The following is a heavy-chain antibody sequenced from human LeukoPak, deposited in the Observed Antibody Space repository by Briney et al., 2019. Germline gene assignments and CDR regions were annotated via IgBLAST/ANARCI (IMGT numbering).Heavy chain of an antibody. J-gene: IGHJ4*02. CDR2: IYYSGST. V-gene: IGHV4-61*01. D-gene: IGHD3-10*01. CDR3: ARQLVRGVSFDY. CDR1: GYSISSGYY. Sequence: SETLSLTCTVSGYSISSGYYWSWIRQPPGKGLEWIGYIYYSGSTNYNPSLKSRVTISVDTSKNQFSLKLSSVTAADTAVYYCARQLVRGVSFDYWGQGTLVTVSS.